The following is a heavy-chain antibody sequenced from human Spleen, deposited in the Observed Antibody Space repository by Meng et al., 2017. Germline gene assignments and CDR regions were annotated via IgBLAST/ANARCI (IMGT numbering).Heavy chain of an antibody. V-gene: IGHV1-2*02. CDR1: GYTFSDYY. D-gene: IGHD6-19*01. J-gene: IGHJ5*02. CDR2: INPNSGGT. CDR3: ARDYFRSGIAVAGKTNWFDP. Sequence: ASVKVSCKGSGYTFSDYYVHWVRQAPGQGLEWMGWINPNSGGTNYAQKFQGRVTMTRDTSISTAYMELSRLRSDDTAVYYCARDYFRSGIAVAGKTNWFDPWGQGTLVTVSS.